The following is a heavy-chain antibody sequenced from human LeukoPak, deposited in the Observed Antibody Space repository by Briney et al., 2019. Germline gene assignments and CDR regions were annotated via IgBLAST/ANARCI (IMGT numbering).Heavy chain of an antibody. D-gene: IGHD5-12*01. Sequence: ASVKVSCKSSGYTFTSYYMHWVRQAPGQGLEWMGIINPSGGSTSYAQKFQGRGTMIRDTSTSTVYMELSSLISEDTPVYYWARQTTIQTQKSFDYWGQGTPVTVSS. CDR3: ARQTTIQTQKSFDY. CDR2: INPSGGST. V-gene: IGHV1-46*03. CDR1: GYTFTSYY. J-gene: IGHJ4*02.